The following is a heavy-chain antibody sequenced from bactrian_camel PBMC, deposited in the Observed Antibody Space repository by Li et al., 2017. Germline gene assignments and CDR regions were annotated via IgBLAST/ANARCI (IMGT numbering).Heavy chain of an antibody. CDR1: GPAYKC. J-gene: IGHJ4*01. Sequence: DVQLVESGGGLVQPGGSLRLSCAASGPAYKCMGWLRQAPGKELEMVARIEFDEGTTRYADSAKGRFTVSYEENKRSVYLQMNSLKPEDSAMYICAAGYCPFGGIRPEDFHYRGQGTQV. D-gene: IGHD2*01. CDR2: IEFDEGTT. CDR3: AAGYCPFGGIRPEDFHY. V-gene: IGHV3S40*01.